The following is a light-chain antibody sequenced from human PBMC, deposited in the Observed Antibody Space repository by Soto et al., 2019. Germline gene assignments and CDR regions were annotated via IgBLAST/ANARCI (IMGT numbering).Light chain of an antibody. CDR3: NSYTSASFYV. Sequence: ALAQPASVSGSPGQSITISCTGTTSDIAGYNYVSWYQHHPGKAPKLLIYEVTSRASGVSHRFSGSKSGNTASLTISGLQAEDEAEYYCNSYTSASFYVFGTGTKVTAL. CDR2: EVT. CDR1: TSDIAGYNY. J-gene: IGLJ1*01. V-gene: IGLV2-14*01.